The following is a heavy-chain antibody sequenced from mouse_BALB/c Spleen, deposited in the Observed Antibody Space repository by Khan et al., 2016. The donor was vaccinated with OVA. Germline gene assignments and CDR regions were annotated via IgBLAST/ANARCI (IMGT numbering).Heavy chain of an antibody. D-gene: IGHD3-2*02. CDR3: AIEEALYYFDY. Sequence: QVQLQQSGAELVRPGASVKLSCKTSGYIFTSYWIHWVKQRSGQGLEWIARIYPGTDTTYYSEKLKDKATLPADKSSSTAYMQLSSLQSEDSAVYFCAIEEALYYFDYWGQGTTLTVSS. J-gene: IGHJ2*01. CDR2: IYPGTDTT. V-gene: IGHV1S132*01. CDR1: GYIFTSYW.